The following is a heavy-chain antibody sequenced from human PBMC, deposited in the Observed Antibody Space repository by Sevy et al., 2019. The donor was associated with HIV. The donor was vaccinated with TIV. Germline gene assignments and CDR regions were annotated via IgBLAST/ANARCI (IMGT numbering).Heavy chain of an antibody. Sequence: TSVKVSCKASGYTFTSYGISWVRQAPGQGLEWMGWISAYNGNTNYAQRLQGRVTMTTDTSTSTAYMELRSLRSDDTAVYYCARGSLRYFDWSEDYWGQGTLVTVSS. CDR2: ISAYNGNT. V-gene: IGHV1-18*01. J-gene: IGHJ4*02. D-gene: IGHD3-9*01. CDR1: GYTFTSYG. CDR3: ARGSLRYFDWSEDY.